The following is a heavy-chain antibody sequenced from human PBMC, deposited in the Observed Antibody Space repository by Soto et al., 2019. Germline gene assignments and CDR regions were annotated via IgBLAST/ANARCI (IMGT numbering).Heavy chain of an antibody. Sequence: QVQLVQSGAEVKKPGSSVKVSCKASGGTFSSYTISWVRQAPGQGLEWMGRIIPILGIANYAQKFQGRVTITADKSTSTAYMELSSLRSEDTAVYYCARDDGGDSWSFDLWGRGTLVTVSS. J-gene: IGHJ2*01. V-gene: IGHV1-69*08. CDR1: GGTFSSYT. CDR3: ARDDGGDSWSFDL. D-gene: IGHD2-21*02. CDR2: IIPILGIA.